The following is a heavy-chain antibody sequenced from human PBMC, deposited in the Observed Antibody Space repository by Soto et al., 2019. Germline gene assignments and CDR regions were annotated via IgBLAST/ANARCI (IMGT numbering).Heavy chain of an antibody. CDR1: GFTLSGVD. CDR3: AKGGCYTSSSRSDC. CDR2: MSYDGRNQ. D-gene: IGHD6-6*01. J-gene: IGHJ4*02. V-gene: IGHV3-30*18. Sequence: QVQLVESGGGVVQPGTSLRLSCSASGFTLSGVDMHWVRQAPGKGLEWVAVMSYDGRNQYYADSVKGRFTVSRDSSKSTLYLQMNSLRTEDADVYYCAKGGCYTSSSRSDCGGQGNLVTVSS.